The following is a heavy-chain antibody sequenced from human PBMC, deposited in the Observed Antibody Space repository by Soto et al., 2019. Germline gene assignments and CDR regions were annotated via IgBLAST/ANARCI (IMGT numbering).Heavy chain of an antibody. CDR3: ARGRITIFGAAPGGFDP. CDR2: INPNSGGT. J-gene: IGHJ5*02. V-gene: IGHV1-2*04. Sequence: ASVKVSCKASGYTFTGYYMHWVRQAPGQGLEWMGWINPNSGGTNYAQKFQGWVTMTRDTSISTAYMELSRLRSDDTVVYYCARGRITIFGAAPGGFDPWGQGTLVTVSS. D-gene: IGHD3-3*01. CDR1: GYTFTGYY.